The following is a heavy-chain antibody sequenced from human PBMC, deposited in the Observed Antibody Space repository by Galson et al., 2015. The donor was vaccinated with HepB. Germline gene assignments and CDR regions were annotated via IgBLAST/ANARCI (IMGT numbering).Heavy chain of an antibody. CDR3: ARDRNPAYGSVWYDAFDI. J-gene: IGHJ3*02. Sequence: SLRLSCAASGFTFNNYRMTWVRQAPGKGLEWVANIKEDGSEKSYVDSVKGRFTISRDNANSSLYLQMNSLRGDDTAVYYCARDRNPAYGSVWYDAFDIWGQGTMVIVSS. D-gene: IGHD6-19*01. CDR1: GFTFNNYR. V-gene: IGHV3-7*01. CDR2: IKEDGSEK.